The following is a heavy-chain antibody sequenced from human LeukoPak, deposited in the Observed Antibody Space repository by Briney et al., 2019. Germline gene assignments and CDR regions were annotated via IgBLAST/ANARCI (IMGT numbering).Heavy chain of an antibody. CDR1: GGSINSYY. V-gene: IGHV4-4*07. Sequence: NPSETLSLTCTVSGGSINSYYWSWIRQPAGKGLEWIGRIYSSGSTNSNPSLKSRVSMSVDTSKNQFSLKLTSVTAADTAVYYCARGGKATVVTMWGQGILVTVSS. J-gene: IGHJ4*02. D-gene: IGHD4-23*01. CDR2: IYSSGST. CDR3: ARGGKATVVTM.